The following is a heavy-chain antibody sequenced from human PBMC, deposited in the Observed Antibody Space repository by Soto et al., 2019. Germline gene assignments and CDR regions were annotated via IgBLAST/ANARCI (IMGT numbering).Heavy chain of an antibody. D-gene: IGHD5-12*01. V-gene: IGHV1-18*01. CDR1: GYTFTSYG. CDR3: ARAHGLATSSKYGMDV. CDR2: ISAYNGNT. J-gene: IGHJ6*02. Sequence: QVQLVQSGAEVKKPGASVKVSCKASGYTFTSYGISWVRQAPGQGLEWMGWISAYNGNTNYAQKLQGRVTMTTDASTSTAYMELRRLRSDDTAVYYCARAHGLATSSKYGMDVWGQGTTVTVSS.